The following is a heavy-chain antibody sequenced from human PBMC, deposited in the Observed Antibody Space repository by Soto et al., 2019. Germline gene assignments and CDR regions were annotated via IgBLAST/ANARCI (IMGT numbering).Heavy chain of an antibody. CDR1: GGSISSSSYY. Sequence: SETLSLTCTVSGGSISSSSYYWGGIRQPPGKGLEWIGSIYYSGSTYYNPSLKSRVTISVDTSKNQFSLKLSSVTAADTAVYYCASFRPGGTNAFDIWGQGTMVTVSS. J-gene: IGHJ3*02. CDR2: IYYSGST. V-gene: IGHV4-39*01. CDR3: ASFRPGGTNAFDI. D-gene: IGHD3-16*01.